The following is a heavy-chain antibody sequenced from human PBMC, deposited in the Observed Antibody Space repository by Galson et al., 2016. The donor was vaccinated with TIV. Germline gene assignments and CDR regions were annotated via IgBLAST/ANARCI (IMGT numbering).Heavy chain of an antibody. CDR1: GFSFRDSGVG. CDR3: AHRREYDWGYRTPLAMDV. V-gene: IGHV2-5*01. J-gene: IGHJ6*02. CDR2: IFWNDDM. D-gene: IGHD1-20*01. Sequence: PALVKPTQTLTVTCTFSGFSFRDSGVGVGWIRQPPGKALEWLALIFWNDDMHFSPSLKTRLTVTKDTSKNQVVLTMTNMHPVDTATYFCAHRREYDWGYRTPLAMDVWRQGTTVLVS.